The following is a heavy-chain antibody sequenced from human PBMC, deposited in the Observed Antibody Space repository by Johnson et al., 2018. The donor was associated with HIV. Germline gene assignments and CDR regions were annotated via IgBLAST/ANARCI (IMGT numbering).Heavy chain of an antibody. V-gene: IGHV3-30*18. D-gene: IGHD1-1*01. J-gene: IGHJ3*01. CDR3: AKTKTTRLGYAFDV. Sequence: QVQLVESGGGVVQPGRSLRLSCAASGFTFSNYGIHWVSQAPGKGLEWVAVVSYDRSEQYHADFVKGRFTISRANSMNTRYLQMNSLRLEDTAVYFCAKTKTTRLGYAFDVWGQGTMVTVSS. CDR1: GFTFSNYG. CDR2: VSYDRSEQ.